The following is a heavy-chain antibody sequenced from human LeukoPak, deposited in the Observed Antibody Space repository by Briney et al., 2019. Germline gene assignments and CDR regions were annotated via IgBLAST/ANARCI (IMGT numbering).Heavy chain of an antibody. CDR2: INPSGGST. V-gene: IGHV1-46*01. CDR1: GYTFTSYY. Sequence: ASVKVSCKASGYTFTSYYTHWVRQGPGQGLEWMGIINPSGGSTSYAQKFQGRVTMTRDTSTSTVYMELSSLRSEDTAVYYCARGGGTAVADRKSKFDDWGQGTLVTISS. D-gene: IGHD6-19*01. CDR3: ARGGGTAVADRKSKFDD. J-gene: IGHJ4*02.